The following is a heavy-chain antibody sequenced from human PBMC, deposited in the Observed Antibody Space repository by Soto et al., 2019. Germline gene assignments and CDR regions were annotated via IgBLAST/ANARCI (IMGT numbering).Heavy chain of an antibody. CDR3: ARIDGRGAGYFDY. Sequence: SETLSLTCTVSGGSMSSYYWSWIRQPPGKGLEWIGYIYYSGSTKYNPSLKSRVTISVDTSKNQFSLKLSSVTAADTAVYYCARIDGRGAGYFDYWGQGTLVTVSS. D-gene: IGHD6-19*01. CDR2: IYYSGST. CDR1: GGSMSSYY. J-gene: IGHJ4*02. V-gene: IGHV4-59*01.